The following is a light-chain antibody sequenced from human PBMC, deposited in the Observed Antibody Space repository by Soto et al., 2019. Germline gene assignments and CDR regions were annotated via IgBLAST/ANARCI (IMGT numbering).Light chain of an antibody. J-gene: IGKJ5*01. CDR3: QQYNNWPPIT. CDR1: QSVSGN. Sequence: PGERATLSCRASQSVSGNLAWYQQKPGQAPRLLIYGASTRATGIPARFSGSGSGTEFTLTISSLQSEDFAVYYCQQYNNWPPITFGQGTRLEIK. CDR2: GAS. V-gene: IGKV3-15*01.